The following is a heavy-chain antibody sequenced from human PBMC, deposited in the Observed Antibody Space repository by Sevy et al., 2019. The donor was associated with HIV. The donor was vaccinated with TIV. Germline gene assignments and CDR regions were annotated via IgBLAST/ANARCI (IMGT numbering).Heavy chain of an antibody. D-gene: IGHD3-22*01. CDR1: GYSLTGLS. V-gene: IGHV1-24*01. CDR2: FDPEDGER. J-gene: IGHJ4*02. Sequence: PSVKVSCKVSGYSLTGLSMHWVRQAPGKGLEWMGSFDPEDGERIYAQKLEGRVTMTEDTSADTAYMELNSLRFEDTAVYYCATTKDYYESSGCPFDYWGQGTLVTVSS. CDR3: ATTKDYYESSGCPFDY.